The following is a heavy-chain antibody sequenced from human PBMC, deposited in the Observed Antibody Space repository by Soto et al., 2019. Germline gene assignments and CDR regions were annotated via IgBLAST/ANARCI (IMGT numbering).Heavy chain of an antibody. V-gene: IGHV3-20*04. D-gene: IGHD3-9*01. CDR3: VRVFDTYYFDL. CDR2: INSSGGST. Sequence: GGSLRLSCAASGFTFDDYGMSWVRQVPGKGLEWVSGINSSGGSTDYADSVKGRFTISRDNSKNTLYLQMNSLRAEDTAVYYCVRVFDTYYFDLWGQGNMVTVSS. J-gene: IGHJ4*02. CDR1: GFTFDDYG.